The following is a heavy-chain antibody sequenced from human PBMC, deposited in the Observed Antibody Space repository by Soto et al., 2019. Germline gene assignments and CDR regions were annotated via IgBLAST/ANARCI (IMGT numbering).Heavy chain of an antibody. CDR3: ARDRLVYIYAVDI. CDR1: GYTFIRFA. CDR2: ISTYNGNT. J-gene: IGHJ3*02. V-gene: IGHV1-18*01. Sequence: GPGVKKPGASVKVSCKTSGYTFIRFAITWVRQAPGQGLEWMGWISTYNGNTNDAPKLQGRVTMTTDTSTSTAYMELRSLSSDDTAVYYCARDRLVYIYAVDIWGQGTMVTVSS. D-gene: IGHD2-8*01.